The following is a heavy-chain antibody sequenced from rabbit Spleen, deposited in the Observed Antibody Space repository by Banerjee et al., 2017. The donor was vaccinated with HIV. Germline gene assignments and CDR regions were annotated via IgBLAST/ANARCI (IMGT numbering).Heavy chain of an antibody. Sequence: QSLEESGGDLVKPGASLTLTCTASGVSFNFNNYMCWVRQAPGKGLEWIGCVGVGTSGFTYFASWAKGRFTISKTSSTTVTLQMTSLTDADTATYFCTRNFDLWGQGTLVTVS. CDR3: TRNFDL. CDR2: VGVGTSGFT. CDR1: GVSFNFNNY. J-gene: IGHJ4*01. V-gene: IGHV1S40*01.